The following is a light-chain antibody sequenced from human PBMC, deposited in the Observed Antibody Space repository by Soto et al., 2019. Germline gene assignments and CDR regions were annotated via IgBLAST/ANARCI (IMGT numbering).Light chain of an antibody. V-gene: IGLV2-11*01. J-gene: IGLJ3*02. CDR2: DVT. CDR1: SSDVGGYDY. Sequence: QSALTQPASVSGSPGQSITISCTGTSSDVGGYDYVSWCQQHPGKAPKLLIYDVTRRPSGVPDRFSGSKSGNTASLTISGLQAEDEADYYCCSYAGAYTWMFGGGTKLTVL. CDR3: CSYAGAYTWM.